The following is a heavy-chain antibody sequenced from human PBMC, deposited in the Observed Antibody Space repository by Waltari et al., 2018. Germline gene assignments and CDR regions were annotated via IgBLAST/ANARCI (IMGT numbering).Heavy chain of an antibody. J-gene: IGHJ6*03. CDR1: GFTFSSYS. CDR2: MSSSSSTI. CDR3: ARGDYYYYYYMDV. V-gene: IGHV3-48*04. Sequence: EVQLVESGGGLVQPGGSLRLSCAASGFTFSSYSMNWVRQAPGKGLEWVSYMSSSSSTIYYADSVKGRFTISRDNAKNSLYLQMNSLRAEDTAVYYCARGDYYYYYYMDVWGKGTTVTVSS.